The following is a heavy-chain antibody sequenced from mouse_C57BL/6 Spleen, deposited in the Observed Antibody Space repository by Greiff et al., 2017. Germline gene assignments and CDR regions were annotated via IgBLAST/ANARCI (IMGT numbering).Heavy chain of an antibody. CDR3: ARALFYDGYGY. V-gene: IGHV1-61*01. Sequence: QVQLQQPGAELVRPGSSVKLSCKASGYTFTSYWMDWVKQRPGQGLEWIGNIYPSDSETHYNQKFKDKATLTVDKSSSTAYMQLSSLTSEDSAVYSCARALFYDGYGYWGQGTTLTVSS. J-gene: IGHJ2*01. CDR1: GYTFTSYW. CDR2: IYPSDSET. D-gene: IGHD2-3*01.